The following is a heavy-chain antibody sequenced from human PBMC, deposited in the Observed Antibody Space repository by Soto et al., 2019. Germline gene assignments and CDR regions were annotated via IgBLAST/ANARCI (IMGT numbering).Heavy chain of an antibody. J-gene: IGHJ5*02. CDR1: GYTFSNYG. CDR2: ISLYSDGT. CDR3: ARARSGSGFHWFDP. D-gene: IGHD3-10*01. Sequence: ASVKVSCKTSGYTFSNYGITWVRQAPGQPLEWLGWISLYSDGTNYAQKFQGRVSMTTDTSTTTAYMELRSLRSEDTAVYYCARARSGSGFHWFDPWGQGTLVTVSS. V-gene: IGHV1-18*01.